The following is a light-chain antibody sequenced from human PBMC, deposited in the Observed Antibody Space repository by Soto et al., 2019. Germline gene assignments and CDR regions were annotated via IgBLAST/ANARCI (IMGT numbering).Light chain of an antibody. CDR2: ETS. J-gene: IGKJ4*01. CDR3: QHRASWPIS. Sequence: EIVLTQAPATLSLSPGERATLSCRASQSVGRFVAWYQQKPGQAPRLLIYETSTRATVLPFRFSGSGSGTDFSLTISGLDPEDFALYYCQHRASWPISFGGGIKVESK. V-gene: IGKV3-11*01. CDR1: QSVGRF.